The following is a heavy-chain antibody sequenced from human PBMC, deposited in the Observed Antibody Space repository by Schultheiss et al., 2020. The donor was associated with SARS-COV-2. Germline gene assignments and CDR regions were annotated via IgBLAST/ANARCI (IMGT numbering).Heavy chain of an antibody. Sequence: SQTLSLTCPVSGGSISSGGYYWSWIRQHPGKGLEWIGYIYYSGSTYYNPSLKSRVTISVDTSKNQFSLKLSSVTAADTAVYYCARHVVAAGPSFDYWGQGTLVTVSS. CDR2: IYYSGST. D-gene: IGHD6-6*01. CDR3: ARHVVAAGPSFDY. CDR1: GGSISSGGYY. J-gene: IGHJ4*02. V-gene: IGHV4-31*03.